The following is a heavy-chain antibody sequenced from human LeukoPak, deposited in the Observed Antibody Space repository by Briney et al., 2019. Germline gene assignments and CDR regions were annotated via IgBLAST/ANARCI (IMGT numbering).Heavy chain of an antibody. V-gene: IGHV3-13*01. D-gene: IGHD3-22*01. CDR1: GFTFSNYD. J-gene: IGHJ4*02. Sequence: GGSLRLSCAASGFTFSNYDMHWVRQATGKGLEWVSAIGTAGDTYYPGSVKGRFTISRKNAKNSLYLQMNSLRAGDTAVYYCARASDSSGYYPFDYWGQGTLVTVSS. CDR2: IGTAGDT. CDR3: ARASDSSGYYPFDY.